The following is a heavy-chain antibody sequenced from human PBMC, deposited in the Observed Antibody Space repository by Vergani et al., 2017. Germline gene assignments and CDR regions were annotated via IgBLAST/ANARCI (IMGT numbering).Heavy chain of an antibody. CDR1: GFTFSSYG. CDR3: AKDPNIVVVPAAQSFYFDY. CDR2: ISYDGSNK. J-gene: IGHJ4*02. D-gene: IGHD2-2*01. Sequence: VQLVESGGGVVQPGRSLRLSCAASGFTFSSYGMHWVRQAPGKGLEWVAVISYDGSNKYYADSVKGRFTISRDNSKNTLYLQMNSLRAEDTAVYYCAKDPNIVVVPAAQSFYFDYWGQGTLVTVSS. V-gene: IGHV3-30*18.